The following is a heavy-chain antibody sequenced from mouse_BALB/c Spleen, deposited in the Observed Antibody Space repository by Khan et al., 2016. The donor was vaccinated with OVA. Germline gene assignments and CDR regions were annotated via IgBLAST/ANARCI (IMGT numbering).Heavy chain of an antibody. Sequence: EVELVESGGGLVKPGGSLKLSCAASGFTFSTSAMSWVRQTPGKRLEWVATISSDGDYPYYPDNVTGRFTISRDNAKNTLYLQMSSLRSEDTAMDYCARTPYGNFAYWGQGTLVTVSA. J-gene: IGHJ3*01. CDR1: GFTFSTSA. CDR3: ARTPYGNFAY. D-gene: IGHD2-1*01. V-gene: IGHV5-9-3*01. CDR2: ISSDGDYP.